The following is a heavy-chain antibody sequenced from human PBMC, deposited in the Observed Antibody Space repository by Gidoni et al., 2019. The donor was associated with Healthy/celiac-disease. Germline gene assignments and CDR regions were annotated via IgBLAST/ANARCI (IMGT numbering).Heavy chain of an antibody. J-gene: IGHJ4*02. CDR3: ARVGVGDGYNYFDY. CDR1: GGTFISYA. V-gene: IGHV1-69*01. Sequence: QVQLVQSGAEVKKPGSSVKVSCKASGGTFISYAISWVRQAPGQGLEGMGGIIPIFGTADYAQKFQGRVTMTADESTSTAYMELSSLRSEDTAVYYCARVGVGDGYNYFDYWGQGTLVTVSS. CDR2: IIPIFGTA. D-gene: IGHD5-12*01.